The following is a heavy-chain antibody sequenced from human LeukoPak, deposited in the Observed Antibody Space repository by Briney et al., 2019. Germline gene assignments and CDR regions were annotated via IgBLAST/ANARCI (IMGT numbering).Heavy chain of an antibody. CDR2: ISSSSSYI. D-gene: IGHD5-12*01. CDR1: GFTFSSYS. CDR3: ARRYSGYVFDY. V-gene: IGHV3-21*01. J-gene: IGHJ4*02. Sequence: GGSLRLSCAASGFTFSSYSMNWVRQAPGKGLEWVSSISSSSSYIYYADSVKGRFTISRDNAKNSLYLQMNSLIAEDTAVYYCARRYSGYVFDYWGQGTLVTVSS.